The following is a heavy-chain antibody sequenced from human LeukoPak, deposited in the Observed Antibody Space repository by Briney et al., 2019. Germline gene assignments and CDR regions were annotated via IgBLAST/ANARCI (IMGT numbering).Heavy chain of an antibody. D-gene: IGHD4-17*01. CDR2: IWYDGSNK. Sequence: GGSLRLSCAASGFTFSRYGMHWVRQAPGKGLEWVALIWYDGSNKYYVDSVKGRFTISRDDSKSTLYLQMNSLRAEDTAVYYCATDYGGTVTNPGGFDYWAREPWSPSHQ. CDR1: GFTFSRYG. J-gene: IGHJ4*02. CDR3: ATDYGGTVTNPGGFDY. V-gene: IGHV3-33*01.